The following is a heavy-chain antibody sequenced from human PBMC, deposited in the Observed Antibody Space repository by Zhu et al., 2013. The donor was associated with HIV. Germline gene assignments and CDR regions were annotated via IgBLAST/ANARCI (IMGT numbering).Heavy chain of an antibody. V-gene: IGHV1-2*02. J-gene: IGHJ5*02. CDR1: GYTFTDYY. D-gene: IGHD6-13*01. CDR2: INPNTGGT. Sequence: QVQLVQSGAEVKKPGASVKVSCKASGYTFTDYYIHWVRQAPGQGLEWMGWINPNTGGTNYAQKFQARVTMTKDTSINTAYMELSRLRSDDTAVYYCARTERRSWYNWFDPWGQGTLVTVSS. CDR3: ARTERRSWYNWFDP.